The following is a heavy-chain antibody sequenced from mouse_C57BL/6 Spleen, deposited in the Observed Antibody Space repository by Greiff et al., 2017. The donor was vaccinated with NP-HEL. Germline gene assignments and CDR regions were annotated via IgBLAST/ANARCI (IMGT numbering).Heavy chain of an antibody. CDR2: IYPSDSET. D-gene: IGHD2-5*01. CDR3: ASTAYYSNYVGFAY. Sequence: QVQLQQSGAELVRPGSSVKLSCKASGYTFTSYWMDWVKQRPGQGLEWIGNIYPSDSETHYNQKFKDKATLTVDKSSSTAYMQLSSLTSEDSAVYYCASTAYYSNYVGFAYWGQGTLVTVSA. CDR1: GYTFTSYW. J-gene: IGHJ3*01. V-gene: IGHV1-61*01.